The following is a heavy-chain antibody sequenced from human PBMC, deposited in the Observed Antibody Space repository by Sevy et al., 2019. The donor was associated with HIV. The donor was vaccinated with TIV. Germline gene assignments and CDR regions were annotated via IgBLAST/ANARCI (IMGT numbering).Heavy chain of an antibody. J-gene: IGHJ4*02. CDR3: AKDLAGTGRRYFDY. Sequence: GGSPRLSCAASGFTFSNYGMHWVRQVPGKGLEWVTCIRYDGSDKYYAASVKGRFTISRDDSKNTLYLQMDSLRAEDTAIYYCAKDLAGTGRRYFDYWGQGTLVTVSS. CDR2: IRYDGSDK. CDR1: GFTFSNYG. V-gene: IGHV3-30*02. D-gene: IGHD6-13*01.